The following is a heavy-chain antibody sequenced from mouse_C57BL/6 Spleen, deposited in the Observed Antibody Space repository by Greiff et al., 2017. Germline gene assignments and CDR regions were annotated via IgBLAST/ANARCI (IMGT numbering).Heavy chain of an antibody. CDR2: ISDVGSYT. J-gene: IGHJ2*01. D-gene: IGHD2-4*01. CDR3: ARAYDYVPYLDY. V-gene: IGHV5-4*01. Sequence: EVHLVESGGGLVKPGGSLKLSCAASGFTFSSYAMSWVRQTPEKRLEWVATISDVGSYTYYPDNVKGRFTISRDNAKNNQFLQMSHLKSENTAMYYCARAYDYVPYLDYWGQGTTLTVSS. CDR1: GFTFSSYA.